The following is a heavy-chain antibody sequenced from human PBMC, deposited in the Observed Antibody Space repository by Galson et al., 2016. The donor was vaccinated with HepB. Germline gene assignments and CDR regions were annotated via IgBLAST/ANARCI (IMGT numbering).Heavy chain of an antibody. J-gene: IGHJ2*01. CDR2: ISSGSSYT. CDR1: SDYF. CDR3: ARDLPVPYDYLWGSYRRYWYFDL. V-gene: IGHV3-11*05. D-gene: IGHD3-16*02. Sequence: SDYFLSWIRQAPGKGLEWISYISSGSSYTNYADSVKGRFTISRDNAKNSLYMQMNSLRDEDTAVYFCARDLPVPYDYLWGSYRRYWYFDLWGRGTLVTASS.